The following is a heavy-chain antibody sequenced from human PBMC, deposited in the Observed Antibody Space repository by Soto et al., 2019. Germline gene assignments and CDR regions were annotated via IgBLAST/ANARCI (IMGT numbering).Heavy chain of an antibody. CDR2: VDAGNGNT. D-gene: IGHD3-10*01. CDR3: ARDNYYGLGRPSFYYGMDV. J-gene: IGHJ6*02. CDR1: GYTFTSYA. V-gene: IGHV1-3*01. Sequence: GASVKVSCKASGYTFTSYAMHWVRQAPGQRLEWMGWVDAGNGNTKYSQKYQGRVTITRDTSASTAYMELSSLRSEDTAVYYCARDNYYGLGRPSFYYGMDVWGQGTTVTVSS.